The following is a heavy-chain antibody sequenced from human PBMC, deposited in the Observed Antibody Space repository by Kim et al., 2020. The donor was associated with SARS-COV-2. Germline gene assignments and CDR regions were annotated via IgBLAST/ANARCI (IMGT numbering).Heavy chain of an antibody. D-gene: IGHD3-10*01. J-gene: IGHJ4*01. CDR2: ISSSSNTI. V-gene: IGHV3-48*02. CDR3: VRDRYSGSGSHTWLFDY. Sequence: GGSLRLSCAASGFTFSTYTMNWVRQAPGKGLEWVSYISSSSNTIKYADSVKGRFTSSRDNAKNSLYLQMNSLRDEDTAVYYCVRDRYSGSGSHTWLFDY. CDR1: GFTFSTYT.